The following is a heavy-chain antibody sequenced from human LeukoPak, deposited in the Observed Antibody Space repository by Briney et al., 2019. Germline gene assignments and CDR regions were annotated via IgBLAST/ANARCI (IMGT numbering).Heavy chain of an antibody. J-gene: IGHJ6*03. CDR2: IKEDGSEK. D-gene: IGHD3-22*01. Sequence: GGSLRLSCAASGFTFSSYWMSWVRQAPGKGLEWLANIKEDGSEKYYVDSVKGRFTISRDNAKKSLYLQMTSLRAEDTAVYFCAKARRYDSSGYRSYYYYMDVWGRGTTVTVSS. CDR3: AKARRYDSSGYRSYYYYMDV. CDR1: GFTFSSYW. V-gene: IGHV3-7*01.